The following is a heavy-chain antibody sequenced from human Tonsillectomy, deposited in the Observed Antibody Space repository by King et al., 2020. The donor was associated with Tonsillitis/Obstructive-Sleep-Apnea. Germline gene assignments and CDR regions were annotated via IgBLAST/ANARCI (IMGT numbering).Heavy chain of an antibody. V-gene: IGHV3-21*01. D-gene: IGHD3-3*01. J-gene: IGHJ4*02. CDR1: GFSFNIYN. CDR2: ISGSSRFM. CDR3: ARDLESTGAGYEFETSGFDY. Sequence: VQLVESGGGLVRPGGSLRLSCAASGFSFNIYNMNWVRQAPGKGLEWVSSISGSSRFMYYADSVKGRFIISRDDAKNSLYLQMNSLRAEDTAVYYCARDLESTGAGYEFETSGFDYWGQGTLVTVSS.